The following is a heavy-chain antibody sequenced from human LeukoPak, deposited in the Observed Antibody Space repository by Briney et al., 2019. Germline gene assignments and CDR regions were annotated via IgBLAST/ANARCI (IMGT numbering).Heavy chain of an antibody. D-gene: IGHD6-19*01. CDR2: ISSSGSTI. Sequence: GGSLRLSCAASGFTFSSYEMNWVRQAPGKGLEWVPYISSSGSTIYYADSVKGRFTISRDNAKNLLYLQMNSLRAEDTAVYYCARGSVAGDYYYYYYMDVWGKGTTVTVSS. CDR3: ARGSVAGDYYYYYYMDV. CDR1: GFTFSSYE. J-gene: IGHJ6*03. V-gene: IGHV3-48*03.